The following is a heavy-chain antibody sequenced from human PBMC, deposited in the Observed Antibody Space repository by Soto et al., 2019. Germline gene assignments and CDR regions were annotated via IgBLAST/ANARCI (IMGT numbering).Heavy chain of an antibody. CDR3: ARTRLYCSSTSCYFFDY. CDR1: GSTFSDYY. V-gene: IGHV3-11*06. Sequence: PGGSLRLSCAASGSTFSDYYMSWIRQAPGKGLEWVPYISSSSSYTNYADSVKGRFTISRDNAKNSLYLQMNSLRAEDTAVYYCARTRLYCSSTSCYFFDYWGQGTLVTVSS. D-gene: IGHD2-2*01. CDR2: ISSSSSYT. J-gene: IGHJ4*02.